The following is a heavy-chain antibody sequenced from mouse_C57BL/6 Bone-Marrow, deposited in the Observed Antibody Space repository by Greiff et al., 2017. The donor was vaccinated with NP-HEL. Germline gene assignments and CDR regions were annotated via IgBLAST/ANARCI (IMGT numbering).Heavy chain of an antibody. Sequence: EVMLVESGAELVKPGASVKLSCTASGFNIKDYYMHWVKQRTEQGLEWIGRIDPEDGETKYAPKFQGKATITADTSSNTAYLQLSSLTSEDTAVYYCARGGRAYYYGSDWYFDVWGTGTTVTVSS. CDR2: IDPEDGET. V-gene: IGHV14-2*01. CDR1: GFNIKDYY. J-gene: IGHJ1*03. D-gene: IGHD1-1*01. CDR3: ARGGRAYYYGSDWYFDV.